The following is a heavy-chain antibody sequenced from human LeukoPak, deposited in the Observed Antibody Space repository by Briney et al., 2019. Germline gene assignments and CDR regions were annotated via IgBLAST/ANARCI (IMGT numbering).Heavy chain of an antibody. CDR3: ARALAADDGLYNWFDP. V-gene: IGHV1-18*01. CDR1: GYTFTSYG. J-gene: IGHJ5*02. D-gene: IGHD6-13*01. CDR2: ISAYNGNT. Sequence: ASVKVSCKASGYTFTSYGISWVRQAPGQGLEWMGWISAYNGNTNYAQKLQGRVTMTTDTSTSTAYMELRSLRSDDTAVYYCARALAADDGLYNWFDPWGQGTLVTVSS.